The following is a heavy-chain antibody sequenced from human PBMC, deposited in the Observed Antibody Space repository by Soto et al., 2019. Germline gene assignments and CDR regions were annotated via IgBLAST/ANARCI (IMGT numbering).Heavy chain of an antibody. Sequence: QVQLQESGPGLVKPSETLSLSCSVSGGSISGHYWSWVRQTPGKGLEWIGYMYYSGSTNYNPSLKSRPTSSVDTSKNHFSLRLTSVTAADTAVYYCARGPYYDLIWNYYYMDVWGKGTTVTVSS. CDR2: MYYSGST. V-gene: IGHV4-59*08. CDR1: GGSISGHY. D-gene: IGHD3-16*01. J-gene: IGHJ6*03. CDR3: ARGPYYDLIWNYYYMDV.